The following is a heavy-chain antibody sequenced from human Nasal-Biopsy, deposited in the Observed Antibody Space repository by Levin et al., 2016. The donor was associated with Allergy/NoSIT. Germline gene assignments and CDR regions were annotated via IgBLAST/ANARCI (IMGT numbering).Heavy chain of an antibody. CDR3: ARDAYRTVWNVGARALDR. CDR2: ITSRSESI. D-gene: IGHD1-1*01. V-gene: IGHV3-21*01. CDR1: GFMFSDYT. Sequence: GESLKISCAASGFMFSDYTMTWVRQAPGKGLEWVAAITSRSESIFYGDSVKGRLTISRVNAKNSLYLQIHSLRVEDTAVYYCARDAYRTVWNVGARALDRWGQGTLVTVSS. J-gene: IGHJ1*01.